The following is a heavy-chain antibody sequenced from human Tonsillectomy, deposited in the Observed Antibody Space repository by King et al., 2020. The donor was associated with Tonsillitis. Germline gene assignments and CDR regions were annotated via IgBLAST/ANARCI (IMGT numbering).Heavy chain of an antibody. CDR3: AKDAISSGWYYFDY. D-gene: IGHD6-19*01. Sequence: VQLVESGGGVVQPGRSLRLSCASSGFTFRSYGMHWVRQAPGKGLEWVAVISSDGSYKSYADSVKGRFTISRDNSKSTLYLQMNSLRAEDTAVYYCAKDAISSGWYYFDYWGQGTLVTVSS. CDR2: ISSDGSYK. V-gene: IGHV3-30*18. J-gene: IGHJ4*02. CDR1: GFTFRSYG.